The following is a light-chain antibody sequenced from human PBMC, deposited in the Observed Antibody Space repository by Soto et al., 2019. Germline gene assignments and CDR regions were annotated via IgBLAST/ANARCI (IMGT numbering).Light chain of an antibody. Sequence: QSALTQPASVSGSPGQSITISCTGSSSDVGVYNYVSWYQQHPGKAPKLMIYEVSNRPSGVSNRFSGSKSGNTASLTISGLQAEDEADYYCNSYRGSSTLYVFGTGTKLTVL. V-gene: IGLV2-14*01. J-gene: IGLJ1*01. CDR2: EVS. CDR3: NSYRGSSTLYV. CDR1: SSDVGVYNY.